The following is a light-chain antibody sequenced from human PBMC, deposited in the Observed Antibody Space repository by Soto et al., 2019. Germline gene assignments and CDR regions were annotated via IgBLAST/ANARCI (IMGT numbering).Light chain of an antibody. CDR1: QSISSW. CDR2: DAS. J-gene: IGKJ4*01. V-gene: IGKV1-5*01. Sequence: DIEMTQSPATLSASVGDRVTLTCRASQSISSWLAWYQQKPGKAPKLLIYDASSVESGVPSRFSGSGSDTEFTLTINNLQPDDVATYHCQQYNRYSLTFGGGTKVEIK. CDR3: QQYNRYSLT.